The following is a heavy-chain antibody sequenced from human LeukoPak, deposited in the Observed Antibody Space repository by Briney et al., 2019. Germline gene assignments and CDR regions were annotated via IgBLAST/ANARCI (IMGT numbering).Heavy chain of an antibody. CDR3: ARRSYYDSGGYYYDF. CDR1: GYLFTNYW. V-gene: IGHV5-51*01. Sequence: PGESLQISCKGSGYLFTNYWIAWVRQMPGKGLEWMGIIYPDDSDTRYSPSFQGQVTISADKSISTAYLQWSSLKASDTAMYYCARRSYYDSGGYYYDFWGQGTLVTVSS. J-gene: IGHJ4*02. D-gene: IGHD3-22*01. CDR2: IYPDDSDT.